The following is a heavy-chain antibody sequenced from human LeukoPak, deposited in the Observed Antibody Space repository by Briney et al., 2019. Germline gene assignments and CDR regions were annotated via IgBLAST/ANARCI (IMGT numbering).Heavy chain of an antibody. CDR2: IIPIFGTA. CDR1: GGTFSSYA. V-gene: IGHV1-69*06. D-gene: IGHD3-10*01. Sequence: ASVKVSCKASGGTFSSYAISWVRQPPGQGLEWMGRIIPIFGTANYAQKFQGRVTITADKSTSTAYMELSSLRSEDTAVYYCASRTEILPSGAQGAFDIWGQGTMVTVSS. J-gene: IGHJ3*02. CDR3: ASRTEILPSGAQGAFDI.